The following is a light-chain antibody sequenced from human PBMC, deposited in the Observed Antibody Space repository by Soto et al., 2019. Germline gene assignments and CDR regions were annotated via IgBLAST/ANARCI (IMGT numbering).Light chain of an antibody. V-gene: IGLV2-11*01. CDR2: DVR. J-gene: IGLJ2*01. CDR3: CSYAGMYSVI. CDR1: SSDVGGYSF. Sequence: QSALTQPPSVSGSPGQSVTISWSGTSSDVGGYSFVSWYQQHPGNTPKLIIYDVRNRPSGVPDRFSGSKSGNTASLTISGLQAEDEAHYYCCSYAGMYSVIFGGGTKLTVL.